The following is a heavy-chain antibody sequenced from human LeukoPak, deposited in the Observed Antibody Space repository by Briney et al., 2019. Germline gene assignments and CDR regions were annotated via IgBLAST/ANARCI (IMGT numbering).Heavy chain of an antibody. D-gene: IGHD3/OR15-3a*01. Sequence: GGSLRLSCAASGFTFSSYSMNWVRQAPGKGLEWVSYISSSSSTIYYADSVKGRFTISRDNAKNSLYLQMNSLRAEDTAVYYCARDVGPTVDTYWGQGTLVTVSS. CDR2: ISSSSSTI. CDR1: GFTFSSYS. V-gene: IGHV3-48*04. CDR3: ARDVGPTVDTY. J-gene: IGHJ4*02.